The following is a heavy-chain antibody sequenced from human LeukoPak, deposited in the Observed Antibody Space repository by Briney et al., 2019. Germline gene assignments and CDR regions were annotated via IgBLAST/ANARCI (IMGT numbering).Heavy chain of an antibody. Sequence: PSETLSLTCTVSGGSISSGDYYWSWIRQPPGKGLEWIGYIYYSGSTYYNPSLKSRVTISVDTSKNQFSLKLSSVTAADTAVYYCARSVRGYSGYDFAYYFDYWGQGTLVTVSS. D-gene: IGHD5-12*01. CDR3: ARSVRGYSGYDFAYYFDY. CDR2: IYYSGST. J-gene: IGHJ4*02. V-gene: IGHV4-30-4*01. CDR1: GGSISSGDYY.